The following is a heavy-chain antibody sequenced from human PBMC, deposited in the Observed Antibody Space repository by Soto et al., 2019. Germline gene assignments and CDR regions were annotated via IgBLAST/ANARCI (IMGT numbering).Heavy chain of an antibody. V-gene: IGHV3-23*01. CDR1: GFPFSHYA. CDR2: ISGNGADT. Sequence: VQLLESGGGLVQPGGSVRLSCAASGFPFSHYAMSWVRQAPGKGLEWVSAISGNGADTTYADSVRGRFTVSRDNDKNSLHLQMNSLRAEDTAMYYCASGKYAGAVDYWGQGILVTVSS. J-gene: IGHJ4*02. D-gene: IGHD1-26*01. CDR3: ASGKYAGAVDY.